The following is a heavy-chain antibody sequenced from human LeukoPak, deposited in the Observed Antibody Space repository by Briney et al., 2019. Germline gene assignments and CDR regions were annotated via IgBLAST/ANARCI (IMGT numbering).Heavy chain of an antibody. CDR1: GGSISSHH. CDR3: ARHRLLGGDIL. V-gene: IGHV4-59*08. CDR2: IYYSENT. J-gene: IGHJ4*02. Sequence: PSETLSLTCTVSGGSISSHHWSWIRQPPGKGLEWIGYIYYSENTNYNPPLKSRVTISVDTSKTHFSLKLSSVTAADTAVYYCARHRLLGGDILWGQGTLVTVSS. D-gene: IGHD5-12*01.